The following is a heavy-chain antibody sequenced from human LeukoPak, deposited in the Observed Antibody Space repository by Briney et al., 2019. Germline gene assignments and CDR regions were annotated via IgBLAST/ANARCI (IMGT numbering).Heavy chain of an antibody. D-gene: IGHD3-22*01. CDR2: MNPNSGNT. J-gene: IGHJ4*02. Sequence: ASVKVSCKASGYTFTSYDINWVRQATGQGLEWMGWMNPNSGNTGYAQKFQGRVTITRNPSISTAYMELSSLRSEDTAVYYCAREDYYDSGSNDYWGQGTLVTVSS. CDR3: AREDYYDSGSNDY. V-gene: IGHV1-8*03. CDR1: GYTFTSYD.